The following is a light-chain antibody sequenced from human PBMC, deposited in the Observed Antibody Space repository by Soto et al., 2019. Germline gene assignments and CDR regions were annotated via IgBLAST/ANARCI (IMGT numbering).Light chain of an antibody. Sequence: DIQMTQSPASLSASVGDRVTITCRASQGIRHFVAWYQQKPGKAPKLLIYAASTLQSGVPSRFSGSGSRTDFPLTINRLQPEDVATYSCQKYSSVPVFGPGTKVEI. J-gene: IGKJ3*01. V-gene: IGKV1-27*01. CDR1: QGIRHF. CDR3: QKYSSVPV. CDR2: AAS.